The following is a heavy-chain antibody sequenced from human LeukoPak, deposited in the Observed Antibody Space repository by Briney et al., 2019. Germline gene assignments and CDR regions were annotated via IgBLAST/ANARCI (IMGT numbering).Heavy chain of an antibody. CDR2: ISWNSGSI. V-gene: IGHV3-9*01. CDR1: GFTFDDYA. J-gene: IGHJ4*02. CDR3: AKDNGVTTTWYFDY. Sequence: GRSLRLSCAASGFTFDDYAMHWVRQAPGKGLEWVSGISWNSGSIGYADSVKGRFTISRDNAKNSLYLQMNSLRAEDTALYYCAKDNGVTTTWYFDYWGQGTLVTVSS. D-gene: IGHD4-17*01.